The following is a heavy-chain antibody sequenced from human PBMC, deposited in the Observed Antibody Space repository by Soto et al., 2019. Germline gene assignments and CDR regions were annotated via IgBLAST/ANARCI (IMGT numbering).Heavy chain of an antibody. CDR2: IWYDGSNK. V-gene: IGHV3-33*01. CDR3: AREDDDYYGMDV. Sequence: QVQLVESGGGVVQPGRSLRLSCAASGFTFSSDGMHCVRQAPGKGLEWVAVIWYDGSNKYYADSVKGRFTISRDNSKNTLYLQMNSLRAEDTDVYYCAREDDDYYGMDVWGQGTTVTVSS. D-gene: IGHD3-3*01. J-gene: IGHJ6*02. CDR1: GFTFSSDG.